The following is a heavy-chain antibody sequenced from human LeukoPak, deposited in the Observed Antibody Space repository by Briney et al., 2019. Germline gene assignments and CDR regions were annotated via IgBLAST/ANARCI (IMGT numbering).Heavy chain of an antibody. CDR2: IYQSGRT. CDR1: GYSISSGYY. CDR3: ARRRGRSYDILAGNSNYFDY. D-gene: IGHD3-9*01. V-gene: IGHV4-38-2*01. J-gene: IGHJ4*02. Sequence: SETLSLTCALSGYSISSGYYWGWIRLPPGKGREWVGSIYQSGRTYHNPSLKSRANTSIHKSMNQSSLKLSSVTAADTAVYYCARRRGRSYDILAGNSNYFDYWGQGTLVTVSS.